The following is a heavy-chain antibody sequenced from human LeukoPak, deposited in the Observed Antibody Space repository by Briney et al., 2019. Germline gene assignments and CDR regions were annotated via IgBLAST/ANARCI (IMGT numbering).Heavy chain of an antibody. CDR2: IYYSGST. CDR1: GGSISSNSYY. D-gene: IGHD6-13*01. J-gene: IGHJ4*02. CDR3: ARTLSSWSPSFDY. Sequence: SETLSLTCTVSGGSISSNSYYWGWIRQPPGKGLEWIGSIYYSGSTYYNPSLKSRVSISVDTSKNQFSLKLSSVTAADTAVYYCARTLSSWSPSFDYWGQGTLVTVSS. V-gene: IGHV4-39*07.